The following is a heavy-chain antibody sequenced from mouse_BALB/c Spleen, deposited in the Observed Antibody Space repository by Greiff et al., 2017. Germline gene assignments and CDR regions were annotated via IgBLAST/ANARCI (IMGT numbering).Heavy chain of an antibody. CDR1: GFSLTSYG. D-gene: IGHD1-1*01. J-gene: IGHJ4*01. CDR2: IWAGGST. Sequence: QVQLKQSGPGLVAPSQSLSITCTVSGFSLTSYGVHWVRQPPGKGLEWLGVIWAGGSTNYNSALMSRLSISKDNSKSQVFLKMNSLQTDDTAMYYCARFITTVVARDYYAMDYWGPGTSVTVSS. V-gene: IGHV2-9*02. CDR3: ARFITTVVARDYYAMDY.